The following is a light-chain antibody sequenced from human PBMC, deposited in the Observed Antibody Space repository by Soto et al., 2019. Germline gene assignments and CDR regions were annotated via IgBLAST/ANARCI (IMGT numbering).Light chain of an antibody. CDR2: GAS. V-gene: IGKV3-20*01. CDR1: QSVNSNY. Sequence: EIVLTQSPGTLSLSPGERATLSCRASQSVNSNYLAWYQQEPGQAPRLLIYGASSRATDIPDRFSGSGSGTDFTLIISRLEPEAFALYYCQHYGSSPPKYTFGQGTKLEIK. J-gene: IGKJ2*01. CDR3: QHYGSSPPKYT.